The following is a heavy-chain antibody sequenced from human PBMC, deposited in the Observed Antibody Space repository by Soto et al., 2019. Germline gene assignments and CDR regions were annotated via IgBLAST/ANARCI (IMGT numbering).Heavy chain of an antibody. V-gene: IGHV6-1*01. CDR1: GGRISNTSAA. J-gene: IGHJ5*02. CDR3: ARGLQS. Sequence: SQTLSLTCARSGGRISNTSAAWNWIRQSPSRGLEWLGRTYYRSKWFSDYAESVKSRITISPDTSKDQISLQLNSVTPEDTAFYYCARGLQSWGQGTLVTVSS. D-gene: IGHD6-19*01. CDR2: TYYRSKWFS.